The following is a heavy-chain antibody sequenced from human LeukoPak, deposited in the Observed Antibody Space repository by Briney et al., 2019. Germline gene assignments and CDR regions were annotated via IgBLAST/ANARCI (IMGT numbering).Heavy chain of an antibody. CDR3: ARGHSRGYYPKY. V-gene: IGHV3-21*05. CDR1: GFIYSKYG. D-gene: IGHD3-22*01. CDR2: ISGSGTYI. J-gene: IGHJ4*02. Sequence: GGARRPSCAASGFIYSKYGMRWVRQPSGKGLEWVSYISGSGTYIDYSDSVKGRFTISRDNAKNSLYLQMNSLRAEDTAVYYCARGHSRGYYPKYWGQGTLVTVSS.